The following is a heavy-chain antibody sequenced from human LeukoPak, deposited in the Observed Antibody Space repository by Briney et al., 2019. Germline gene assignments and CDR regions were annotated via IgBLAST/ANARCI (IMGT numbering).Heavy chain of an antibody. CDR1: GGTISSYY. Sequence: SETLSLTCTVSGGTISSYYWNWIRQPPGKGLEWIGYIHYSGSTKYNPSLKSRVTISVDTSKNQFSLKLSSLIAADTAVYYCARWYTSGWAFDFWGQGTLVTVSS. J-gene: IGHJ4*02. CDR3: ARWYTSGWAFDF. D-gene: IGHD6-19*01. CDR2: IHYSGST. V-gene: IGHV4-59*08.